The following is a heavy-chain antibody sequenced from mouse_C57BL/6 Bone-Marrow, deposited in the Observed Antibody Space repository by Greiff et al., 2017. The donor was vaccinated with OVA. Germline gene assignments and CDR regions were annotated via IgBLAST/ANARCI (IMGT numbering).Heavy chain of an antibody. CDR2: ILPGSGST. CDR3: ARGMDLFITTVVAYYAMDY. V-gene: IGHV1-9*01. Sequence: LQESGAELMKPGASVKLSCKATGYTFTGYWIEWVKQRPGHGLEWIGEILPGSGSTNYNEKFKGKATFTADTSSNTAYMQLSSLTTEDSAIYYCARGMDLFITTVVAYYAMDYWGQGTSVTVSS. CDR1: GYTFTGYW. D-gene: IGHD1-1*01. J-gene: IGHJ4*01.